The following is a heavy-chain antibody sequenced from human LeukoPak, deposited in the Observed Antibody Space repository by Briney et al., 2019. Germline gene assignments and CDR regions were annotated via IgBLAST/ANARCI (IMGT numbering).Heavy chain of an antibody. CDR2: ISSSGSCI. J-gene: IGHJ6*03. V-gene: IGHV3-21*01. Sequence: GGSLRLSCAASGFTFSSYRMNWVRQAPGKGLEWVSSISSSGSCIYYADSLKGRFTISRDNAKNSLYLQMNSLRAEDTAVYYCARDGGSYYYYYMDVWGKGTTVTVSS. CDR1: GFTFSSYR. D-gene: IGHD3-10*01. CDR3: ARDGGSYYYYYMDV.